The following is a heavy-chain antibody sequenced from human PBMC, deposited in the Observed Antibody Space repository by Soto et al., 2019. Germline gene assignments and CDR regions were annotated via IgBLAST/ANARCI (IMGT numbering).Heavy chain of an antibody. Sequence: QVQLQESGPGLVKPSQTLSLTCSVSGGSIKRGGYYWSWIRQHPGKGLEWIGYIHHSESTYYNTSLKSRVTISVDTSKDQFSLKLSSVTAADTAVYYCARGWNYFDYWGQGTLVTVSS. CDR3: ARGWNYFDY. J-gene: IGHJ4*02. V-gene: IGHV4-31*03. CDR1: GGSIKRGGYY. D-gene: IGHD6-19*01. CDR2: IHHSEST.